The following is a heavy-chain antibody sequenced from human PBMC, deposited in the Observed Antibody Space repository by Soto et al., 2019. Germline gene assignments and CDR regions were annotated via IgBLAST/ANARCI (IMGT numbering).Heavy chain of an antibody. CDR1: GFTFDDYA. V-gene: IGHV3-9*01. D-gene: IGHD6-13*01. Sequence: SLRLSCAASGFTFDDYAMHWVRQAPGKGLEWVSGISWNSGSIGYADSVKGRFTISRDNAKNSLYLQMNSLRAEDTALYYCAKDLAERPYYYYYMDVWGKGTTVTVSS. CDR3: AKDLAERPYYYYYMDV. J-gene: IGHJ6*03. CDR2: ISWNSGSI.